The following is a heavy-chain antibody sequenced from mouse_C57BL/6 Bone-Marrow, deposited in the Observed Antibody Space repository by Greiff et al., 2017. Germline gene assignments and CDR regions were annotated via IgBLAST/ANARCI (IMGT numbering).Heavy chain of an antibody. CDR3: VRQAAY. CDR2: IRSKSNNYAT. Sequence: EAGGGLVQPKGSLILSCAASGFSFNTYAMNWVRQAPGKGLDWVARIRSKSNNYATYYADSVKDRFTISRDDSESMLYLQMNNLTSEDKAMYYCVRQAAYCGQGTLVTVSA. CDR1: GFSFNTYA. J-gene: IGHJ3*01. V-gene: IGHV10-1*01.